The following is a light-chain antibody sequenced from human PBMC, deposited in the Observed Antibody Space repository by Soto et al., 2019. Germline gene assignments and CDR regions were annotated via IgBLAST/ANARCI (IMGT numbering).Light chain of an antibody. CDR3: QQYHYWPPFT. Sequence: EIVMTQSPATLSVSPGERATLSCRASQSVNNNVAWYQQKPGQAPRLLIYGASTRSTAILARFSGSGSGTEFTLTISSLQSEDFAIYYCQQYHYWPPFTFGGGTKVEIK. V-gene: IGKV3-15*01. CDR2: GAS. CDR1: QSVNNN. J-gene: IGKJ4*01.